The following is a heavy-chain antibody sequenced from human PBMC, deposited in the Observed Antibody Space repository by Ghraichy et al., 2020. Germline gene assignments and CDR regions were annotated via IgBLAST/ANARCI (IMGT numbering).Heavy chain of an antibody. CDR2: TSYDGSNK. V-gene: IGHV3-30-3*01. CDR3: ARDAVAGYGDFFDY. D-gene: IGHD6-19*01. J-gene: IGHJ4*02. CDR1: VFTFSSYA. Sequence: GESLNISCAASVFTFSSYAMHWVRQAPGKGLEWVAATSYDGSNKHYADSVKGRFTISRDNSKNTLYLQMNSLRVEDTAVYNCARDAVAGYGDFFDYWGQGTPVTVSS.